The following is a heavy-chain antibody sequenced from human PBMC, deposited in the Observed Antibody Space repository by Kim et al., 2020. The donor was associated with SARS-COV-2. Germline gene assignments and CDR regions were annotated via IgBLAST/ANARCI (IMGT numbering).Heavy chain of an antibody. D-gene: IGHD3-10*01. CDR3: ARSNYYGSGSYYPYWFDP. CDR2: IIPIFGTA. Sequence: SVKVSCKASGGTFSSYAISWVRQAPGQGLEWMGGIIPIFGTANYAQKFQGRVTITADESTSTAYMELSSLRSEDTAVYYCARSNYYGSGSYYPYWFDPWGQGTLVTVSS. J-gene: IGHJ5*02. CDR1: GGTFSSYA. V-gene: IGHV1-69*13.